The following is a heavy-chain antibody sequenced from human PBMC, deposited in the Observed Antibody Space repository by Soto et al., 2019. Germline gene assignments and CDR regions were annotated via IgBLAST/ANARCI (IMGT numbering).Heavy chain of an antibody. Sequence: GGSLRLSCAASGFTFSSYAMSWVRQAPGKGLEWVSAISGSGGSTYYADSVKGRFTISRDNSKNTLYLQMNSLRAEDTAVYYCAKPGCSSTSCYGLGYYYYMDVWGKGTTVTVSS. CDR2: ISGSGGST. D-gene: IGHD2-2*01. CDR3: AKPGCSSTSCYGLGYYYYMDV. J-gene: IGHJ6*03. CDR1: GFTFSSYA. V-gene: IGHV3-23*01.